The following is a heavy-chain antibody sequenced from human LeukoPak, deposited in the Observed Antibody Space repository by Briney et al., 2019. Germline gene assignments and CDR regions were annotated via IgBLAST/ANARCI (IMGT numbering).Heavy chain of an antibody. Sequence: ETLSLTCAVYGGSFSGYYWSWVRQAPGKGLEWVGRIKSKTDGETTDYAAPVKGRFTISRDDSKNTLSLQMNGLKTEDTAVYYCTIFTYGGIDYWGQGTLVTVSS. CDR1: GGSFSGYY. CDR3: TIFTYGGIDY. V-gene: IGHV3-15*01. D-gene: IGHD4/OR15-4a*01. CDR2: IKSKTDGETT. J-gene: IGHJ4*02.